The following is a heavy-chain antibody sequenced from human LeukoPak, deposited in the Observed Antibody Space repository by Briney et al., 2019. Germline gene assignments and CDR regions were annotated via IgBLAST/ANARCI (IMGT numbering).Heavy chain of an antibody. CDR1: GFTFNSYS. Sequence: GGSLRLSCAVSGFTFNSYSMEWVRQAPGKGLEWISYLSRSGTTIYYAASVEGRFTISRDNAKNSLYLQMNSLRADDTAVYYCARIWDGYSGSDYWGREPWSPSLQ. CDR3: ARIWDGYSGSDY. V-gene: IGHV3-48*01. D-gene: IGHD1-26*01. CDR2: LSRSGTTI. J-gene: IGHJ4*02.